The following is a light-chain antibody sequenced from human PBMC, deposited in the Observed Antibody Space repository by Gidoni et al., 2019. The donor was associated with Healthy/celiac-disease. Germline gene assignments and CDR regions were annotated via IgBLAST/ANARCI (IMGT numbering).Light chain of an antibody. Sequence: QSALTQPASVSGSPGQSITISCTGTSSDVGGYNSVSWYQQHPGKAPKLMIYEVSTRPSGVSNRFSGSKSGNTASLTISGLQAEDEADYYCSSYTSSSTLLFGGGTKLTV. CDR2: EVS. V-gene: IGLV2-14*01. CDR1: SSDVGGYNS. J-gene: IGLJ2*01. CDR3: SSYTSSSTLL.